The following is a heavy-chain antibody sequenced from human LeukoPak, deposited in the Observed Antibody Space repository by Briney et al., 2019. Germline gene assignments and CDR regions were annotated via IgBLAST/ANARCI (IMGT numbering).Heavy chain of an antibody. CDR2: ISSTGSDI. Sequence: GGSLRLSCAASGFTFSDYYMSWIRQAPGKGLEWVSCISSTGSDIYYAAPVQRRLTTSTDNAKNSLYLQINSLRAQDTAVYYCARRGPSSSWGGFYYYYGMDVWGQGTTVTVSS. D-gene: IGHD6-6*01. CDR3: ARRGPSSSWGGFYYYYGMDV. V-gene: IGHV3-11*01. CDR1: GFTFSDYY. J-gene: IGHJ6*02.